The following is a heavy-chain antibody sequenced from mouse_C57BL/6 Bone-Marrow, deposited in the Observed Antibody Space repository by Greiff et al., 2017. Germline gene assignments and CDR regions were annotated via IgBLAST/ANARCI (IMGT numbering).Heavy chain of an antibody. D-gene: IGHD4-1*01. CDR1: GYTFTSYW. Sequence: QVQLQQPGAELVKPGASVKMSCKASGYTFTSYWITWVKQRPGQGLEWIGDIYPGSGSTNYNEKFKSKATLTVDTSSSTAYMQLSSLTSEDSAVYDGAREGLDWDVLWYFDVWGTGTTVTVSA. CDR3: AREGLDWDVLWYFDV. V-gene: IGHV1-55*01. J-gene: IGHJ1*03. CDR2: IYPGSGST.